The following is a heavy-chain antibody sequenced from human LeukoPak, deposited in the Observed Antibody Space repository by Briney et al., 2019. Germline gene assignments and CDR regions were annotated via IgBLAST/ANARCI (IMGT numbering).Heavy chain of an antibody. D-gene: IGHD5-24*01. J-gene: IGHJ3*02. V-gene: IGHV4-39*07. CDR3: ARTVEMATIPSLDAFDI. Sequence: PSETLSLTCTVSGGSISSSSYYWGWIRQPPGKGLEWIGSIYYSGSTYYNPSLKSRVTISVDTSKNQFSLKLSSVTAADTAVYYCARTVEMATIPSLDAFDIWGQGTMVTVSS. CDR1: GGSISSSSYY. CDR2: IYYSGST.